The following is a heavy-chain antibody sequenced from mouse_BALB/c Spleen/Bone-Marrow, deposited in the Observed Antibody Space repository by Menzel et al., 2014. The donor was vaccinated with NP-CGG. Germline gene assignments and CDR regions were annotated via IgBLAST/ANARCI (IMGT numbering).Heavy chain of an antibody. V-gene: IGHV1-5*01. CDR1: GYTFTIYW. CDR2: IYPGNNDT. CDR3: TRSTGFYYGMDY. Sequence: DVQLQESGTVLARPGASVKMSCKASGYTFTIYWMHWVKQRPGQGLEWIGTIYPGNNDTNYNQKFKGKAKLTAVTSTSTAYMELSSLTNEDSAAYYCTRSTGFYYGMDYWGQGTSVTVSP. J-gene: IGHJ4*01.